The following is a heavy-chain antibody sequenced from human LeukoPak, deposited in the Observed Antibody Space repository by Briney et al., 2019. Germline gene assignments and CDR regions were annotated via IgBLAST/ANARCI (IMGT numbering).Heavy chain of an antibody. D-gene: IGHD5-24*01. CDR2: ISGSGGST. CDR3: TRLRDGYDSDY. V-gene: IGHV3-23*01. J-gene: IGHJ4*02. Sequence: GGSLRLSCAASGFTFSSYAMSWVRQAPGKGLEWVSAISGSGGSTYYADSVKGRFTISRDNSKNTLYLQMNTLRAEDTAMYYCTRLRDGYDSDYWGQGTLVTVSS. CDR1: GFTFSSYA.